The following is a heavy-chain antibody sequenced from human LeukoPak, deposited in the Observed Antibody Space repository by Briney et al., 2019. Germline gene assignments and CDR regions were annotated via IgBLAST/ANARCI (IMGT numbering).Heavy chain of an antibody. CDR3: AKDQKILLWFGDHFDY. Sequence: PGGSLRLSCAASGFPFSSYWMHWVRQAPGKGLVWVSRINIDGSNTNYADSVKGRFTISRDNSKNTLYLQMNSLRAEDTAVYYCAKDQKILLWFGDHFDYWGQGTLVTVSS. J-gene: IGHJ4*02. D-gene: IGHD3-10*01. CDR1: GFPFSSYW. CDR2: INIDGSNT. V-gene: IGHV3-74*01.